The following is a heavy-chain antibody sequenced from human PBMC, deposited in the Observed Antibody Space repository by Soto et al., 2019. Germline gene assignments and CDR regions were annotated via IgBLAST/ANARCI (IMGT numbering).Heavy chain of an antibody. V-gene: IGHV4-39*01. J-gene: IGHJ4*02. Sequence: QLQLQESGPGLLKPSETLSLTCTVSGGSISSSSYYWGWIRQPPGQGLEWIGSIYYSGSTYYNPSLKSRVTISVDTSKNQFSLKLSSVTAADTAVYYCARQKRRPEQLVPHYFDYWGQGTLVTVSS. CDR3: ARQKRRPEQLVPHYFDY. D-gene: IGHD6-6*01. CDR1: GGSISSSSYY. CDR2: IYYSGST.